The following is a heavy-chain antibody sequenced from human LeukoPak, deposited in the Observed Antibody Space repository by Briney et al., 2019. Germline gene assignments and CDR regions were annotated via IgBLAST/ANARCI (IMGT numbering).Heavy chain of an antibody. CDR3: AGLSSGTYYSAFGI. Sequence: PGGSLRLSCAASGFTVSSNYMSWVRRAPGRGLEWVSVIYSGGSTYYADSVKGRFTISRDNSKNTLSLQMNSLRTDDTAVYYCAGLSSGTYYSAFGIWGQGTMVTVSS. CDR1: GFTVSSNY. J-gene: IGHJ3*02. V-gene: IGHV3-66*02. D-gene: IGHD1-26*01. CDR2: IYSGGST.